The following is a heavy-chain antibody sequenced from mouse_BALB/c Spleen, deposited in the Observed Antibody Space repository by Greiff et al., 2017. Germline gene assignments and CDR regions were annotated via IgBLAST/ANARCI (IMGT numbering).Heavy chain of an antibody. CDR1: GFAFSSYD. V-gene: IGHV5-12-1*01. D-gene: IGHD2-1*01. Sequence: EVQGVESGGGLVKPGGSLKLSCAASGFAFSSYDMSWVRQTPEKRLEWVAYISSGGGSTYYPDTVKGRFTISRDNAKNTLYLQMSSLKSEDTAMYYCARDGNYSAWFAYWGQGTLVTVSA. CDR2: ISSGGGST. CDR3: ARDGNYSAWFAY. J-gene: IGHJ3*01.